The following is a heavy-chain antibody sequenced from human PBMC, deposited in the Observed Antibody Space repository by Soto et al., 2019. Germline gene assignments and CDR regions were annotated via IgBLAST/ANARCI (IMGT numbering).Heavy chain of an antibody. V-gene: IGHV3-21*01. CDR2: ISGSSRYI. CDR1: GFTFSSYS. D-gene: IGHD6-19*01. J-gene: IGHJ4*02. Sequence: EVQLVESGGGLVKPGGSLRVSCAASGFTFSSYSMNWVRQAPGKGLEWVSSISGSSRYIYYADAVKGRFTISRDNAKNSLYLKRNSLRVEDTAVYYCATETRSGWDWGQGTLATVSS. CDR3: ATETRSGWD.